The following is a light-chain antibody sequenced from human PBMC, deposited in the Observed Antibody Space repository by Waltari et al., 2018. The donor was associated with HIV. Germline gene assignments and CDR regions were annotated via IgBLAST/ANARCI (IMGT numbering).Light chain of an antibody. V-gene: IGLV1-44*01. Sequence: QSVLTQSPSASGTPGQRVIISCSGSSSNIGSNSVNWYQPLPGTAPKLLIYSNNERPSGGPDRFSGSKSGTSASLAISGRQSEDEADYHCAAWDDSLNGPVFGGGTKLTVL. CDR3: AAWDDSLNGPV. J-gene: IGLJ2*01. CDR2: SNN. CDR1: SSNIGSNS.